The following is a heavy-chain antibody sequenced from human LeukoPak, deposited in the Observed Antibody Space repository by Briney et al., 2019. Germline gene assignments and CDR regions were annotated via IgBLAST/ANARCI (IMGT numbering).Heavy chain of an antibody. CDR3: ARQRVLYFFDY. J-gene: IGHJ4*02. CDR2: IYSTGST. CDR1: GGSISSSSYY. Sequence: SETLSLTCTVSGGSISSSSYYWGWIRQPPGKGLEWIGSIYSTGSTYYNPSLKSRVSISVDTSKNQFSLKLSSVTAADTAVYYCARQRVLYFFDYWDQGTQVTVSS. D-gene: IGHD3-16*01. V-gene: IGHV4-39*01.